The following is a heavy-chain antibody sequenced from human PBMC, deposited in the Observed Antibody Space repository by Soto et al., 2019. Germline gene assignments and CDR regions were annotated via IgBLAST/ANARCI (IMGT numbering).Heavy chain of an antibody. CDR1: GSTFSSYT. CDR3: ARRRYCGADCYSKFYYGMDV. D-gene: IGHD2-21*02. Sequence: QVQLVQSGAEVRKPGSSVKVSCRASGSTFSSYTVNWVRQAPGQGLEWIGRIIPILGTTDYARRFKGRVTITADRSAKPADMELTSLTSEDTAVYYCARRRYCGADCYSKFYYGMDVWGQGTTVTVSS. V-gene: IGHV1-69*08. CDR2: IIPILGTT. J-gene: IGHJ6*02.